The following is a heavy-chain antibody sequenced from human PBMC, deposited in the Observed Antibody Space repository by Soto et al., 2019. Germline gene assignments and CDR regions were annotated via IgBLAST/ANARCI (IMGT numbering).Heavy chain of an antibody. J-gene: IGHJ5*02. D-gene: IGHD1-26*01. V-gene: IGHV1-18*01. CDR1: GYTFTSYG. CDR2: ISAYNGNT. Sequence: ASVKVSCRASGYTFTSYGIRWVRQAPGQGVEWMGWISAYNGNTNYAQKLQGRVTMTTDTSTSTAYMELRSLRADDTAVYYCGIHLVGATDRLHLWGQATRVTVPS. CDR3: GIHLVGATDRLHL.